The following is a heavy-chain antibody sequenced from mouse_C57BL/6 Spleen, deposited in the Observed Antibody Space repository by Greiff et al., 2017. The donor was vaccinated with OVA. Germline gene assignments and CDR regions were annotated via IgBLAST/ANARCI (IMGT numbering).Heavy chain of an antibody. V-gene: IGHV1-52*01. Sequence: QVQLKQPGAELVRPGSSVKLSCKASGYTFTSYWMHWVKQRPIQGLEWIGNIDPSDSETHYNQKFKDKATLTVDKSSSTAYMQLSSLTSEDSAVYYCARREGRGHCSMDYWGQGTTLTVSS. CDR2: IDPSDSET. J-gene: IGHJ2*01. CDR3: ARREGRGHCSMDY. CDR1: GYTFTSYW. D-gene: IGHD6-1*01.